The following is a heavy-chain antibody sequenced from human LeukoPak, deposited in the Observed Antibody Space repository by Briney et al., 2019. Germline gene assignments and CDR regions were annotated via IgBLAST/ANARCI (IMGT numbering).Heavy chain of an antibody. D-gene: IGHD2-15*01. J-gene: IGHJ4*02. V-gene: IGHV3-74*01. CDR2: INHDGIST. CDR3: ARVDCSGGTCYSKY. Sequence: GGSLRLSCAASGFSVSDNYMTWVRQAPGKGLVWVSRINHDGISTTYADSVKGRFTISRDNAKNTLYLQMNSLRAEDTAVYYCARVDCSGGTCYSKYWGQGTLVTVSS. CDR1: GFSVSDNY.